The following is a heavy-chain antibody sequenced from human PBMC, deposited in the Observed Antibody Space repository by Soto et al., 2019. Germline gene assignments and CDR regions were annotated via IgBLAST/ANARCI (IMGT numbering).Heavy chain of an antibody. CDR1: GGTFSSYA. Sequence: QVQLVQSGAEVKKPGSSVKVSCKASGGTFSSYAISWVRQAPGQGLEWMGGIIPIFGTANYAQKFQGTITITADEYTSNDYLALIIRRSDDTAVYFCARAGGVVEIATISGWYFDLWGRGTLVTVSS. V-gene: IGHV1-69*01. CDR2: IIPIFGTA. CDR3: ARAGGVVEIATISGWYFDL. D-gene: IGHD2-21*01. J-gene: IGHJ2*01.